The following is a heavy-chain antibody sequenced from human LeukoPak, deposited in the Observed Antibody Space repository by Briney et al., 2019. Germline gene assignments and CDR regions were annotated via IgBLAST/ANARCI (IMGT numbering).Heavy chain of an antibody. V-gene: IGHV4-59*12. CDR1: GGSSSYY. CDR2: IYYSGST. Sequence: SETLSLACTVSGGSSSYYWTWIRQPPGKGLEWIGYIYYSGSTNYNPSLKSRVSMSVDTSKNQFSLKLTSVTAADTAVYYCARGGKATVVTMWGQGILVTVSS. CDR3: ARGGKATVVTM. D-gene: IGHD4-23*01. J-gene: IGHJ4*02.